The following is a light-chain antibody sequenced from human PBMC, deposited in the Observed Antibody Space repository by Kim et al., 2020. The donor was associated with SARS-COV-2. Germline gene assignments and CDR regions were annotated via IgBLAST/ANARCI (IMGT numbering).Light chain of an antibody. CDR3: QHYSRFPYT. Sequence: SASVGDRVTITCRATENIDTYLAWYQQKPGRAPRLLIYLASNLENGVPSRFSATGSGTEFSLSITSLQPDDFATYYCQHYSRFPYTFGQGTKLEIK. J-gene: IGKJ2*01. CDR1: ENIDTY. V-gene: IGKV1-5*03. CDR2: LAS.